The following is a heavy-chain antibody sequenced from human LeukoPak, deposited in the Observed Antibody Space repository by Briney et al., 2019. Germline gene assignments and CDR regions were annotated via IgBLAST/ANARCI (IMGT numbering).Heavy chain of an antibody. Sequence: PGGSLRLSCAASGFTFSSYAMHWVRQAPGKGLEWVAVISYDGSNKYYADSVKGRFTISRDNSENTLYLQMNSLRAEDTAVYYCARGPYYDFWSAKTGMDVWGQGTTVTVSS. CDR1: GFTFSSYA. D-gene: IGHD3-3*01. CDR3: ARGPYYDFWSAKTGMDV. J-gene: IGHJ6*02. CDR2: ISYDGSNK. V-gene: IGHV3-30*04.